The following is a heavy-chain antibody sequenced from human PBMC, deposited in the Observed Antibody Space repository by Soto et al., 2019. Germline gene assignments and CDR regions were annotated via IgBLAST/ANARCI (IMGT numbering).Heavy chain of an antibody. CDR3: ARESEDLTSNFDY. J-gene: IGHJ4*02. CDR2: ISSTTNYI. CDR1: GFTFTRYS. Sequence: XGSLCLSCAASGFTFTRYSINWVRQAPGKGLEWVSSISSTTNYIYYGDSMKGRFTISRDNAKNSLYLEMNSLRAEDTAVYYCARESEDLTSNFDYWGQGCLVTVSS. V-gene: IGHV3-21*06.